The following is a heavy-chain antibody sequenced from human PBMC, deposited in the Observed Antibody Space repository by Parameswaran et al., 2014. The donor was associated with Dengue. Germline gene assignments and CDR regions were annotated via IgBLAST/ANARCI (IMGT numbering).Heavy chain of an antibody. Sequence: VRQMPGKGLEWVAVISYDGSNKYYADSVKGRFTISRDNSKNTLYLQMNSLRAEDTAVYYCAKHAPYCTNGVCYTQRGFYFDYWGPGNPGHRLL. V-gene: IGHV3-30*18. D-gene: IGHD2-8*01. J-gene: IGHJ4*02. CDR2: ISYDGSNK. CDR3: AKHAPYCTNGVCYTQRGFYFDY.